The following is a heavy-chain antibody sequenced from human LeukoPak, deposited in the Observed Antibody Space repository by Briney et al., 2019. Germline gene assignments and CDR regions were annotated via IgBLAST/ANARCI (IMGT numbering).Heavy chain of an antibody. V-gene: IGHV3-30*02. J-gene: IGHJ4*02. D-gene: IGHD2-21*01. CDR3: DRDTHGYGGDDFDY. CDR2: IQADGDEY. Sequence: GGSLRLSCTASGFIFNTYGMHWVRQAPGKGLEWMTFIQADGDEYYYAESVKGRFTVSRDNSKNTLYLQMNSLRPEDTAVYHCDRDTHGYGGDDFDYWGQGALVTVSS. CDR1: GFIFNTYG.